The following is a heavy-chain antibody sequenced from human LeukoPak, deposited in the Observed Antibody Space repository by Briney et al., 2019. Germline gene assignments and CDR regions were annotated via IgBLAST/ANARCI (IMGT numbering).Heavy chain of an antibody. CDR3: AKELDYDILTGYYYYYGMDV. CDR2: ISGSGGST. CDR1: GFTFSSYA. D-gene: IGHD3-9*01. Sequence: PGGSLRLSCAASGFTFSSYAMSWVRLAPGKGLEWVSAISGSGGSTYYADSVKGRFTISRDNSKNTLYLQMNSLRAEDTAVYYCAKELDYDILTGYYYYYGMDVWGQGTTVTVSS. V-gene: IGHV3-23*01. J-gene: IGHJ6*02.